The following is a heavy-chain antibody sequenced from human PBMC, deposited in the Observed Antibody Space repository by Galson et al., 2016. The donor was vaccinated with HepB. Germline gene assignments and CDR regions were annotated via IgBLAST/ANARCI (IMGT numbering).Heavy chain of an antibody. Sequence: SGYTFTSYAMHWVRQAPGQRLEWMGWINAGNGNTKYSQKFQGRVTITRDTSASTAYMELSSLRSEDTAVYYCAGSRPRYFFSFDIWGQGTMVTVSS. J-gene: IGHJ3*02. D-gene: IGHD3-9*01. CDR1: GYTFTSYA. CDR3: AGSRPRYFFSFDI. V-gene: IGHV1-3*01. CDR2: INAGNGNT.